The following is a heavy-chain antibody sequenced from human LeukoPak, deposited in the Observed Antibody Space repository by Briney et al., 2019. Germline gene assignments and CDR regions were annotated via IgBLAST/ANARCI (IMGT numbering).Heavy chain of an antibody. D-gene: IGHD1-1*01. Sequence: PGGSLRLSCAASGFTFSSYGMHWVRQAPGKGLEWVAFIRYDGSNKYYADSVKGRFTISRDNSKNTLYLQMNSLRAEDTAVYYCAKEGGQLERDPFDYWGQGTLVTVSS. CDR1: GFTFSSYG. CDR2: IRYDGSNK. CDR3: AKEGGQLERDPFDY. J-gene: IGHJ4*02. V-gene: IGHV3-30*02.